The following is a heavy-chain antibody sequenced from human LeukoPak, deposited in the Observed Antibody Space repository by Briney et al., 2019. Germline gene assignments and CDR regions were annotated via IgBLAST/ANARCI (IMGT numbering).Heavy chain of an antibody. V-gene: IGHV1-8*03. J-gene: IGHJ6*03. CDR3: ARGTPYYDYVWGSYRYPFYYYYYMDV. CDR1: GYTFTSYD. CDR2: MNPNSGNT. D-gene: IGHD3-16*02. Sequence: ASVKVSCKASGYTFTSYDINWVRQATGQGLEWMGWMNPNSGNTGYAQKFQGRVTITRNTSISTAYMELSSLRSEDTAVYYCARGTPYYDYVWGSYRYPFYYYYYMDVWGKGTTDTVSS.